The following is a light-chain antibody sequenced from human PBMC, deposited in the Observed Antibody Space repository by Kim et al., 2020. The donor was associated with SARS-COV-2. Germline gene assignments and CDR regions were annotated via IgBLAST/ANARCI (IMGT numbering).Light chain of an antibody. V-gene: IGLV3-21*04. CDR1: NIGSKS. J-gene: IGLJ2*01. CDR2: YDS. CDR3: QVWDSSSDHPRV. Sequence: SYELTQPPSVSVAPGKTARITCGGNNIGSKSVHWYQQKPGQAPVLVIYYDSDRPTGIPERFSGSNSGHTATLTISRVEAGDEADYYCQVWDSSSDHPRVFGGGTQLTVL.